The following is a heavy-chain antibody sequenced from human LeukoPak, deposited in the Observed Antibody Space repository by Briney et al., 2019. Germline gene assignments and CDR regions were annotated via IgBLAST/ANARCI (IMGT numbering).Heavy chain of an antibody. CDR2: ISSSSSYI. J-gene: IGHJ4*02. CDR3: ARTGTPHPLPNFDY. CDR1: GFSFSSYA. Sequence: PGRSLRLSCAASGFSFSSYAMHWVRQAPGKGLEWISSISSSSSYIYYADSVKGRFTISRDNAKNSLYLQMNSLRAEDTAVYYCARTGTPHPLPNFDYWGQGTLVTVSS. V-gene: IGHV3-21*01. D-gene: IGHD3-10*01.